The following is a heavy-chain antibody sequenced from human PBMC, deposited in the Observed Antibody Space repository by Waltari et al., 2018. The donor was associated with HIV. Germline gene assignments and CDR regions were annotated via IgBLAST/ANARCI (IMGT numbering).Heavy chain of an antibody. CDR2: ISSSSSYI. D-gene: IGHD2-15*01. V-gene: IGHV3-21*01. CDR3: ARDRCSGGSCYFFLLDV. J-gene: IGHJ6*02. Sequence: EVQLVESGGGLVKPGGSLRLSCAASGFTFSSYSMNWVRQAPGKGLEWVSSISSSSSYIYYADSVKGRFTISRDNAKNSLYLQMNSLRAEDTAVYYCARDRCSGGSCYFFLLDVWGQGTTVTVSS. CDR1: GFTFSSYS.